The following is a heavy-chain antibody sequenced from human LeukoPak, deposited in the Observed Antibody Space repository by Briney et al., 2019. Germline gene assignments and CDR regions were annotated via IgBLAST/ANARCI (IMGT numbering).Heavy chain of an antibody. D-gene: IGHD6-6*01. CDR1: GGTFSSYT. CDR3: ARARGIAARPWWY. Sequence: GSSVEVSCKASGGTFSSYTISWVRQAPGQGLEWMGRIIPILGIANYAQKFQGRVTITADKSTSTAYMELSSLRSEDTAVYYCARARGIAARPWWYWGQGTLVAVSS. CDR2: IIPILGIA. V-gene: IGHV1-69*02. J-gene: IGHJ4*02.